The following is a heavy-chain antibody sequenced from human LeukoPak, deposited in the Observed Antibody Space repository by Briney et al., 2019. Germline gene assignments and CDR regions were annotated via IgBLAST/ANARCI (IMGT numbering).Heavy chain of an antibody. CDR2: IKQDGSEK. Sequence: GGSLRLSCAASGFTVSSNYMSWVRQAPGKGLEWVANIKQDGSEKYYVDSVKGRFTISRDNAKNSLYLQMNSLRAEDTAVYYCVREARERGGFDYWGQGTLVTVSS. CDR1: GFTVSSNY. V-gene: IGHV3-7*01. D-gene: IGHD5-24*01. J-gene: IGHJ4*02. CDR3: VREARERGGFDY.